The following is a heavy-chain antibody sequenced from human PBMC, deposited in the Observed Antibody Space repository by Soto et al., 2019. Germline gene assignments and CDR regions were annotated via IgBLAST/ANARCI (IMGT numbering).Heavy chain of an antibody. J-gene: IGHJ6*02. CDR3: ARDSRCCGMDV. CDR1: GGSMRSYY. CDR2: IFYSGNT. Sequence: SETLSLTCNVSGGSMRSYYWTWLRQSPGKGLEWIGNIFYSGNTNLNPSLRSRLSMSVDTSKNKFSLMLNSVTAADTAVYYCARDSRCCGMDVWGQGTTVTVYS. V-gene: IGHV4-59*01.